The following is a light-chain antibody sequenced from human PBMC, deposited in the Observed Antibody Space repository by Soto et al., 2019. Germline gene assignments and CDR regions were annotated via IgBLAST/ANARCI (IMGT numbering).Light chain of an antibody. CDR2: AAS. CDR1: QGISHS. CDR3: QQLDSFPFA. V-gene: IGKV1-9*01. Sequence: DIQLTQSPSFLSASVGDRVTITCRASQGISHSLAWYQQTRGNAPKLLIYAASTLQSGVPSRFSGSGSETRFTLTITSLQPEDFATYYCQQLDSFPFAFGPGKKVDIK. J-gene: IGKJ3*01.